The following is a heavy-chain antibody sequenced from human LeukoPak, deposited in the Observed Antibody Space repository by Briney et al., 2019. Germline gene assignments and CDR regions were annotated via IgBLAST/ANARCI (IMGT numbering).Heavy chain of an antibody. CDR1: GGSISSGGYY. CDR2: IYYSGST. J-gene: IGHJ4*02. CDR3: ARSWGYCSSTSCYSSFFDY. D-gene: IGHD2-2*01. Sequence: PSQTLSLTCTVSGGSISSGGYYWSWIRQLPGKGLEWIGYIYYSGSTYYNPSLKSRVTISVDTSKNQFSLKLSSVTAADTAVYYCARSWGYCSSTSCYSSFFDYWGQGTLVTVSS. V-gene: IGHV4-31*03.